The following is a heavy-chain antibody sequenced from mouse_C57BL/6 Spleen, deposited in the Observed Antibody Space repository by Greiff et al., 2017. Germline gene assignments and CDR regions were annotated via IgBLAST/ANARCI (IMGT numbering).Heavy chain of an antibody. J-gene: IGHJ2*01. Sequence: VQLQQPGAELVMPAASVKLSCKASGYTFTSYWMHWVKQRPGQGLEWIGEIDPSDSYTNYNQKFKGKSTLTVDKSSSTAYMQLSSLTSEDSAVYYCARSDGYYLDYWGQGTTLTVSS. CDR3: ARSDGYYLDY. CDR1: GYTFTSYW. CDR2: IDPSDSYT. V-gene: IGHV1-69*01. D-gene: IGHD2-3*01.